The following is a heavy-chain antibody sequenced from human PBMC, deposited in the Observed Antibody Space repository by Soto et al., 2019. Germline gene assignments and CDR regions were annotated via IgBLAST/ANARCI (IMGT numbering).Heavy chain of an antibody. D-gene: IGHD2-21*01. V-gene: IGHV4-61*03. CDR2: IYHIGST. CDR1: GGSVSSDTDY. J-gene: IGHJ2*01. Sequence: SETLSLTCTVSGGSVSSDTDYWNWIRQPPGKGLEWIGYIYHIGSTTYNPSFKSRVSISLDTSKNHFSVKLTSVTAAVTAVYYCARDRVIARYFAPWGRGTLVTVSS. CDR3: ARDRVIARYFAP.